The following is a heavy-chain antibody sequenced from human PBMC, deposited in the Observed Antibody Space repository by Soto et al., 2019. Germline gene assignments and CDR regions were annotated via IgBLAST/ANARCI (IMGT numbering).Heavy chain of an antibody. CDR2: INSSSRYI. J-gene: IGHJ6*04. V-gene: IGHV3-21*01. D-gene: IGHD3-16*01. CDR3: GGDQFPRGTKGMNV. CDR1: GFTFSCYC. Sequence: GGFLRLSCVASGFTFSCYCMKWVRQAPGKGLEWVSSINSSSRYIYYADSVRGRFTIFRDNAKNSLYLQMNSLGAENKAVYYCGGDQFPRGTKGMNVWGRGTKVTV.